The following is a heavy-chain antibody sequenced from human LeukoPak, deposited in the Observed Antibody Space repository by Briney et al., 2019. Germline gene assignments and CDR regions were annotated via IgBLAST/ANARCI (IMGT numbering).Heavy chain of an antibody. CDR1: GFTVSNNY. CDR3: ASLSLGHY. CDR2: IYSGGST. V-gene: IGHV3-53*01. Sequence: GGSLRLSCAASGFTVSNNYMSWVRQAPGKGLEWVSVIYSGGSTYYADSVKGRFTVSRDTSKNTLSLQMNSLRAEDTAVYYCASLSLGHYWGQGTLVTVSS. J-gene: IGHJ4*02. D-gene: IGHD6-6*01.